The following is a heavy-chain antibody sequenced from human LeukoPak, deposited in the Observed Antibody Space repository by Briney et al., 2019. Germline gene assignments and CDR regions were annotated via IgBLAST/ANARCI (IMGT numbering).Heavy chain of an antibody. D-gene: IGHD2-15*01. V-gene: IGHV1-69*05. Sequence: SVKVSCKASGDTFSSYAISWVRQAPGQGLEWMGGIIPIFGTANYAQKFQGRVTITTDESTSTAYMELSSLRSEDTAVYYCARDKGGLGYCSGGSCYYWFDPWGQGTLVTVSS. CDR2: IIPIFGTA. CDR1: GDTFSSYA. J-gene: IGHJ5*02. CDR3: ARDKGGLGYCSGGSCYYWFDP.